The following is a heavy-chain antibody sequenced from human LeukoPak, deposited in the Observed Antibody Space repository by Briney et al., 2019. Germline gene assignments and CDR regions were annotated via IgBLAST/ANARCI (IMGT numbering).Heavy chain of an antibody. D-gene: IGHD3-16*01. CDR3: ARSMISMLKVNWFDP. Sequence: PSETLSLTCSVSGYSTRSGYSWGWIRQPPGKGLEWIGSISHSGNTYYNPSLKSRATISLDTSKNQFSLKLNSVTAADTAVYFCARSMISMLKVNWFDPWGQGTLVTVSS. V-gene: IGHV4-38-2*01. CDR2: ISHSGNT. J-gene: IGHJ5*02. CDR1: GYSTRSGYS.